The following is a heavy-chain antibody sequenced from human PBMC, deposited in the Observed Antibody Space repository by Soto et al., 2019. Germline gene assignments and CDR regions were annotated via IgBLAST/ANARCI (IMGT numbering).Heavy chain of an antibody. D-gene: IGHD2-15*01. CDR1: GGSIDSGDFH. CDR3: ARDLAYCAAGSCYAKWAN. V-gene: IGHV4-30-4*01. J-gene: IGHJ4*02. Sequence: QVVLQQSGPGLVKPSQTLSLTCTVSGGSIDSGDFHWSWIRQPPGKGLEWIGYIYYGGRTYYNPSLKSRVTISVDTSKNQISLKLSSVTAADTAVYYCARDLAYCAAGSCYAKWANWGQGTLVTVSS. CDR2: IYYGGRT.